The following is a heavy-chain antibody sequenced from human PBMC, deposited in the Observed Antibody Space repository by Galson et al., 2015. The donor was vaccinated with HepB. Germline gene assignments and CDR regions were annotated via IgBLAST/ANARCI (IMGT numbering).Heavy chain of an antibody. CDR2: ISYDGSNK. Sequence: SLRLSCAASGFTFSSYAMHWVRQAPGKGLEWVAVISYDGSNKYYADSVKGRFTISRDNSKNTLYLQMNSLRPEDTAAYYCARAPALREQLNFHFDYWGQGTLVTVSS. V-gene: IGHV3-30-3*01. D-gene: IGHD1-26*01. CDR1: GFTFSSYA. J-gene: IGHJ4*02. CDR3: ARAPALREQLNFHFDY.